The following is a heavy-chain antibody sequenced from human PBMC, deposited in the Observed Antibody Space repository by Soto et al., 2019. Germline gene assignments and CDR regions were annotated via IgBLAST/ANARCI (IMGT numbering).Heavy chain of an antibody. V-gene: IGHV3-48*03. CDR3: ARKGRIPYDAFDI. Sequence: PGGSLRLSCAASGFSFSSYEMNWVRQAPGKGLEWVSYISVSGSTIHQADSVKGRFTISRDNAKNSLYLQMNSLRVEDTAVYYCARKGRIPYDAFDIWGQGTMVTVSS. CDR2: ISVSGSTI. CDR1: GFSFSSYE. J-gene: IGHJ3*02.